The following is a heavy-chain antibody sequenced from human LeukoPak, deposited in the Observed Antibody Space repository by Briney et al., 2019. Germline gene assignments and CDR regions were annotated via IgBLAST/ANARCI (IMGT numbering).Heavy chain of an antibody. Sequence: GGSLRLSCAASGFIVSNNYMSWVRQAPGKGLEWVASINHNGNVNYYVDSVKGRFTISRDNAKNSLYLQMSNLRAEDTAVYFCARGGGLDVWGQGATVTVSS. J-gene: IGHJ6*02. V-gene: IGHV3-7*03. D-gene: IGHD3-16*01. CDR1: GFIVSNNY. CDR3: ARGGGLDV. CDR2: INHNGNVN.